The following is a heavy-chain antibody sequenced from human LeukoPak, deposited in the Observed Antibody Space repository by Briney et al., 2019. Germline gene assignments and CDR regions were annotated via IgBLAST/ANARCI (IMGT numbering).Heavy chain of an antibody. CDR3: ARDRHYYGSGSENWFDP. V-gene: IGHV3-30*03. CDR1: GFTFSSYG. Sequence: GRSLRLSCAASGFTFSSYGMHWVRQAPGKGLEWVAVISYDGSNKYYADSVKGRFTISRDNSKNTLYLQMNSLRAEDTAVYYCARDRHYYGSGSENWFDPWGQGTLVTVSS. D-gene: IGHD3-10*01. CDR2: ISYDGSNK. J-gene: IGHJ5*02.